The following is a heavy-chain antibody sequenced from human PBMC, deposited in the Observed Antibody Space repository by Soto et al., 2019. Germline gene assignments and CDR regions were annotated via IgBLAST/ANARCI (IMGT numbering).Heavy chain of an antibody. CDR2: VIPIFGTP. V-gene: IGHV1-69*01. CDR3: ARSQGGSSSLDIYYYYYYGMDV. J-gene: IGHJ6*02. D-gene: IGHD2-15*01. CDR1: GGTFSTYA. Sequence: QVQLVQSGAEVKKPGSSVKVSCKAPGGTFSTYAISWLRQAPGQGLEWVGGVIPIFGTPKYAQKFQGRVTITADESTSTGYMELRSLRSEDTAVYYCARSQGGSSSLDIYYYYYYGMDVGGQGTTVTVSS.